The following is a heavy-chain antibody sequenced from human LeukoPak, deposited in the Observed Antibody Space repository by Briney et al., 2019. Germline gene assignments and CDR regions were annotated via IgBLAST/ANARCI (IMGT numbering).Heavy chain of an antibody. D-gene: IGHD6-6*01. CDR3: ARDNEVAARSFDY. CDR1: GFTFSTYS. Sequence: PGGSLRLSCAASGFTFSTYSMNWVRQAPGKGLEWVSSITTSSSYIYYADSVKGRFTISRDNAKNSLYLQMNSLRAEDTAVYYCARDNEVAARSFDYWGQGTLVTVSS. V-gene: IGHV3-21*01. CDR2: ITTSSSYI. J-gene: IGHJ4*02.